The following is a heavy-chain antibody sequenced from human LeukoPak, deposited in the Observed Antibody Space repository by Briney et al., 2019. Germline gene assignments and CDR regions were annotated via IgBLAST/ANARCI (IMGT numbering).Heavy chain of an antibody. Sequence: GGSLRLSCAASGFTFTSYAMSWVRPAPGKGLQWVSAISGSGGSTYYADSVKGRFTISRDNSKNTPYLQMNSLTAEAPPVYYCAKEIRSAAGAWGQGNLVSVSS. V-gene: IGHV3-23*01. D-gene: IGHD2-8*02. CDR2: ISGSGGST. CDR3: AKEIRSAAGA. CDR1: GFTFTSYA. J-gene: IGHJ5*02.